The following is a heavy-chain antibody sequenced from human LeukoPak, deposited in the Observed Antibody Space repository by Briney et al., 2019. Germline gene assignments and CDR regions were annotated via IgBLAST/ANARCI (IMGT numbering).Heavy chain of an antibody. J-gene: IGHJ4*02. D-gene: IGHD3-10*01. CDR2: ISWDGGST. V-gene: IGHV3-43*01. Sequence: GGSLRLSCAASGFTFDDYTMHWVRQAPGKGLEWVSLISWDGGSTYYADSVKGRFTISRDNSKNSLYLQMNSLRTEDTALYYCAKDIKPGGSGNFEPDYWGQGTLVTVSS. CDR1: GFTFDDYT. CDR3: AKDIKPGGSGNFEPDY.